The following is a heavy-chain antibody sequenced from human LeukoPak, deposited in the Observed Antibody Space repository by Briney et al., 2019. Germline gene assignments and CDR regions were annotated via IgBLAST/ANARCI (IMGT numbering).Heavy chain of an antibody. D-gene: IGHD4-17*01. J-gene: IGHJ4*02. CDR3: ARDGDGDYVFSYYFDY. CDR2: ISGGGDNT. CDR1: GFTFSNYG. V-gene: IGHV3-23*01. Sequence: GGSLRLSCAASGFTFSNYGLSWVRQAPGKGLEWVSAISGGGDNTYYADSVKGRFTVSRDNSKNTLYLQMNSLRVEDTAVYYCARDGDGDYVFSYYFDYWGQGTLVTVSS.